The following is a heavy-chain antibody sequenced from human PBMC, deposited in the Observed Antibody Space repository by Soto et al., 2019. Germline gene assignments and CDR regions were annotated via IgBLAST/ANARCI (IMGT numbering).Heavy chain of an antibody. V-gene: IGHV4-34*01. CDR1: GGSFSGYY. Sequence: SETLSLTCAVYGGSFSGYYWSWIRQPPGKGLEWIGEINHSGSTNYNPSLKSRVTISVDTSKNQFSLKLSSVTAADTAVYYCARGVTAAGDYWGHGTLVTVSS. CDR2: INHSGST. D-gene: IGHD6-13*01. J-gene: IGHJ4*01. CDR3: ARGVTAAGDY.